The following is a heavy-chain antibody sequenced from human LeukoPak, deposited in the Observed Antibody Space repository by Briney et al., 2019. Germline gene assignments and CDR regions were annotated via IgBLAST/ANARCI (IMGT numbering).Heavy chain of an antibody. CDR1: GGSISSGGYY. D-gene: IGHD3-22*01. Sequence: SQTLSLTCTVSGGSISSGGYYWSWIRRHPGKGLEWIGYIYYSGSTYYNPSLKSRVTISVDTSKNQFSLKLSSVTAADTAVYYCARVIGYYDSSGYPDYWGQGTLVTVSS. V-gene: IGHV4-31*03. J-gene: IGHJ4*02. CDR2: IYYSGST. CDR3: ARVIGYYDSSGYPDY.